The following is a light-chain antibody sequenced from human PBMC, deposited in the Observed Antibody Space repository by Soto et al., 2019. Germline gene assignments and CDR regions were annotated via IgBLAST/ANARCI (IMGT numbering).Light chain of an antibody. CDR1: QDISNY. V-gene: IGKV1-33*01. Sequence: DLQMTQSPSSLSASVGDRVTITCQASQDISNYLNWYQQKPGKAPKLLIYDASNLEAGVPSRLGGSGCGTDFTFTISSLQPEDIATYYCQQYDNLPLTFGGGTKVEIK. CDR2: DAS. J-gene: IGKJ4*01. CDR3: QQYDNLPLT.